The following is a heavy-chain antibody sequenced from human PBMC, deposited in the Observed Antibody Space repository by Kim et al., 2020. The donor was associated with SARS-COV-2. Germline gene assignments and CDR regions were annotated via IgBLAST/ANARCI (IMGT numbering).Heavy chain of an antibody. D-gene: IGHD2-2*01. CDR2: ISSSSSYI. CDR3: ASRVYCSSTSCLKYYYYYYMDV. V-gene: IGHV3-21*01. CDR1: GFTFSSYS. Sequence: GGCLRLSCAASGFTFSSYSMNWVRQAPGKGLEWVSSISSSSSYIYYADSVKGRFTISRDNAKNSLYLQMNSLRAEDTAVYYCASRVYCSSTSCLKYYYYYYMDVWGKGTTVTVSS. J-gene: IGHJ6*03.